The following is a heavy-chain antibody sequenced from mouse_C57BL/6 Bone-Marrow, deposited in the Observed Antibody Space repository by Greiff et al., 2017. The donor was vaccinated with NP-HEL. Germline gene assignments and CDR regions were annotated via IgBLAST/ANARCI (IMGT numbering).Heavy chain of an antibody. CDR3: ARNYGSSYPWYFDV. CDR1: GYSITSDY. J-gene: IGHJ1*03. D-gene: IGHD1-1*01. Sequence: EVMLVESGPGLAKPSQTLSLTCSVTGYSITSDYWNWIRKFPGNKLEYMGYISYSGSTYYNPSPKSRNSITRDTSKNQYYLQLNSVTTEDTATDYSARNYGSSYPWYFDVWGTGTTVTVSS. V-gene: IGHV3-8*01. CDR2: ISYSGST.